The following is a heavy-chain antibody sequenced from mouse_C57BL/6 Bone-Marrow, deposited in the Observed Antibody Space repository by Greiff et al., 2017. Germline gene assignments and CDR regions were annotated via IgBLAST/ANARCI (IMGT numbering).Heavy chain of an antibody. CDR3: TRERVLLRYHWYLDV. J-gene: IGHJ1*03. CDR2: IDPETGGT. CDR1: GYTFTDYE. D-gene: IGHD1-1*01. Sequence: QVQLQQSGAELVRPGASVTLSCKASGYTFTDYEMHWVKQTPVHGLEWIGAIDPETGGTAYNQKFKGKAILTADKSSSTAYMELRSLTSEDSAVYYCTRERVLLRYHWYLDVWGTGTTVTVSS. V-gene: IGHV1-15*01.